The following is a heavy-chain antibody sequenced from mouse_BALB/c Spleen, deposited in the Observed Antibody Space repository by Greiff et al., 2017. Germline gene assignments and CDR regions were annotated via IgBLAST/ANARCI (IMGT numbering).Heavy chain of an antibody. D-gene: IGHD1-1*01. J-gene: IGHJ3*01. Sequence: VQLQESGPGLVAPSQSLSITCTVSGFSLTGYGVNWVRQPPGKGLEWLGMIWGDGSTDYNSALKSRLSISKDNSKSQVFLKMNSLQTDDTARYYCARNYYGSREAWFAYWGQGTLVTVSA. CDR3: ARNYYGSREAWFAY. CDR1: GFSLTGYG. CDR2: IWGDGST. V-gene: IGHV2-6-7*01.